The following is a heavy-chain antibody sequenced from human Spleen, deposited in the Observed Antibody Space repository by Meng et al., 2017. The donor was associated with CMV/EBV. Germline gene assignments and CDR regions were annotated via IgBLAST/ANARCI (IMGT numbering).Heavy chain of an antibody. CDR3: ARGGDYDRYWFDP. J-gene: IGHJ5*02. CDR2: IIPLLDVV. Sequence: CKASVDTFNKNVIRWVRQAPGQGLEWMGGIIPLLDVVKYAEKFQGRVTITADKTTSTAYMELSRLRSDDTAVYYCARGGDYDRYWFDPWGQGTLVTVSS. CDR1: VDTFNKNV. D-gene: IGHD3-22*01. V-gene: IGHV1-69*10.